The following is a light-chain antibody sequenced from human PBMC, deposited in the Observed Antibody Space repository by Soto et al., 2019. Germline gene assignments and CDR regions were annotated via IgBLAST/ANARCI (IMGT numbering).Light chain of an antibody. CDR1: QSFSSTF. V-gene: IGKV3-20*01. J-gene: IGKJ1*01. CDR3: QQYANSVT. CDR2: GAS. Sequence: EILLTQSPDSLSLSPGDRATLSCRASQSFSSTFFAWYQQKPGQAPRLLIYGASSRATGIPDRFSGSGSGTDVTLTISRLEPEDFAVYYCQQYANSVTFGQGPKVEIK.